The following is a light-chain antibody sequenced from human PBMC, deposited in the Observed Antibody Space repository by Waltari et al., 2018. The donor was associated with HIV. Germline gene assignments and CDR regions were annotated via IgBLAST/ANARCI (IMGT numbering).Light chain of an antibody. V-gene: IGKV3-20*01. CDR2: ASS. CDR1: QTIDQKS. J-gene: IGKJ1*01. Sequence: VLPQSPGTLSVSPGGNATLSCRASQTIDQKSMSWYQQRPGQAPRLILFASSTRATDIPDRFRGSESGTEFTLTIRRLEPEDFAVYYCHVYGGSPRWTFGPGTRLE. CDR3: HVYGGSPRWT.